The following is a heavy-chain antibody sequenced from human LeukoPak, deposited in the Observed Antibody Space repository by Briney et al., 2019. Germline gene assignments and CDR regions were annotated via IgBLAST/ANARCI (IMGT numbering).Heavy chain of an antibody. CDR3: ARDRGASAGYSIRVGFYYYYMDA. Sequence: SETLSLTCTVSGGSISSYYWSWIRQPAGKGLEWIGRIYTSGSTNYNPSLKSRVTMSVDTSKNQFSLKLSSVTAADTAVYYCARDRGASAGYSIRVGFYYYYMDAWGKGTTVTVSS. J-gene: IGHJ6*03. CDR2: IYTSGST. CDR1: GGSISSYY. D-gene: IGHD3-9*01. V-gene: IGHV4-4*07.